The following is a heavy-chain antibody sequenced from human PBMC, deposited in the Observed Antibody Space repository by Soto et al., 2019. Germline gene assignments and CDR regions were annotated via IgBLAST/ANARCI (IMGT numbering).Heavy chain of an antibody. D-gene: IGHD2-21*01. V-gene: IGHV1-18*01. Sequence: ASVKVSCKASGSTLPSWGISWLRRAPGQGLEWMGWISAYNGNTNYAQKLQGRVTMTTDTSTSTAYMELRSLRSDDTAVYYCARGARTLYYFDYWGQGTLVTVSS. CDR2: ISAYNGNT. CDR3: ARGARTLYYFDY. CDR1: GSTLPSWG. J-gene: IGHJ4*02.